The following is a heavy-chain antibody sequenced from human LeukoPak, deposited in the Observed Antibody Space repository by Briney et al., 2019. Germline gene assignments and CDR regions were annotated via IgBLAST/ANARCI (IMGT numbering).Heavy chain of an antibody. V-gene: IGHV4-59*08. CDR2: IYYSGST. CDR1: GGSISSYY. J-gene: IGHJ4*02. Sequence: PSETLSLTCTVSGGSISSYYWSWIRQPPGKGLEWIGYIYYSGSTNYNPSLKSRVTISVDTSKNQFSLKLSSVTAADTAVYYCARHQGYSYLFDYWGQGTLVTVSS. CDR3: ARHQGYSYLFDY. D-gene: IGHD5-18*01.